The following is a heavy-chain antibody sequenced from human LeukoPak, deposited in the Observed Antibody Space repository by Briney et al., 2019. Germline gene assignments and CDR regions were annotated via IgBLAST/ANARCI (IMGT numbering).Heavy chain of an antibody. V-gene: IGHV4-34*01. Sequence: SETLSLTCAVYGGSFSGYYWSWIRQPPGKGLEWSGEINHSGSTNYSPSLKSRVTISVDTSKNQFSLKLSSVTAADTAVYYCARGTGRVRYRPAYWYFDLWGRGTLVTVSS. CDR1: GGSFSGYY. CDR3: ARGTGRVRYRPAYWYFDL. J-gene: IGHJ2*01. D-gene: IGHD3-9*01. CDR2: INHSGST.